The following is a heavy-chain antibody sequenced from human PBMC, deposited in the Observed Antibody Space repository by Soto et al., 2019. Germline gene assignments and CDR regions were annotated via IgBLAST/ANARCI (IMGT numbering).Heavy chain of an antibody. J-gene: IGHJ4*02. CDR3: ARDKTDGYSAPFAY. CDR2: IIPILGIA. Sequence: SVKVSCKASGGTFSSYTISWVRQAPGQVLEWMGMIIPILGIANYAQKFQGRVTITADKSTSTAYMELSSLRSEDTAVYYCARDKTDGYSAPFAYWGQGTLVTVSS. V-gene: IGHV1-69*04. D-gene: IGHD4-4*01. CDR1: GGTFSSYT.